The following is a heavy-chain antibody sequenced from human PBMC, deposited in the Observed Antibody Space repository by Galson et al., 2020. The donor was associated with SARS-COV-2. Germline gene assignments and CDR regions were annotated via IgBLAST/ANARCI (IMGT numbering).Heavy chain of an antibody. J-gene: IGHJ6*02. D-gene: IGHD5-12*01. CDR2: IYYSGSI. V-gene: IGHV4-31*03. CDR3: ARIKVATGRDYYDDGMDV. Sequence: SETLSLTCTVSGGSISSGGYYWSWIRQHPGKGLEWIGHIYYSGSIYYNPSLKSRVTISVDTSKNQLSLKLSSVTAADTAVYYCARIKVATGRDYYDDGMDVWGQGTTVTVSS. CDR1: GGSISSGGYY.